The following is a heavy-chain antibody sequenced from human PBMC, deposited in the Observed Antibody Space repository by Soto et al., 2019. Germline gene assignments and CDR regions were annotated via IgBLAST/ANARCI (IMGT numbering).Heavy chain of an antibody. CDR1: GFTFNNAW. J-gene: IGHJ4*02. D-gene: IGHD1-1*01. CDR3: ATDLKTGTERGKFDY. CDR2: TKSNTDGGTV. V-gene: IGHV3-15*01. Sequence: EVQLVESGGGLVKPGGSLRLSCAASGFTFNNAWMSWVRQAPGKGLEWVGRTKSNTDGGTVDYAAPVNGRFTISRDDSKNTVYLQMNSLKTEDTAVYYCATDLKTGTERGKFDYWGQGTLVTVSS.